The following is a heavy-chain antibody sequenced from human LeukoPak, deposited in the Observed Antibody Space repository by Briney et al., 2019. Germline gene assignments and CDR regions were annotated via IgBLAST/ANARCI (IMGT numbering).Heavy chain of an antibody. CDR3: ARVNDYYDSSGYPRDLGY. CDR2: INHSGST. V-gene: IGHV4-34*01. D-gene: IGHD3-22*01. J-gene: IGHJ4*02. Sequence: SETLSLTCAVYGGSFSGYYWSWIRQPPGKGLEWIGEINHSGSTNYNPSLKSRVTISVDTSKNQFSLKLSSVTAADTAVYYCARVNDYYDSSGYPRDLGYWGQGTLVTVSS. CDR1: GGSFSGYY.